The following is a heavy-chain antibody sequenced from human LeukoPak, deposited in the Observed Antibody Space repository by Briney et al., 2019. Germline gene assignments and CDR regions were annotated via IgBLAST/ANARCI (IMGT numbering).Heavy chain of an antibody. D-gene: IGHD5-24*01. V-gene: IGHV3-74*01. Sequence: PGGSLRLSCAASGFTFSSYSMNWVRQAPGEGLVWVSRINSDGSITTYADSVKGRFTISRDNAENTLYLQMNSLRAEDTAVYYCARDRDGYAIFDYWGQGTLVTVSS. J-gene: IGHJ4*02. CDR2: INSDGSIT. CDR1: GFTFSSYS. CDR3: ARDRDGYAIFDY.